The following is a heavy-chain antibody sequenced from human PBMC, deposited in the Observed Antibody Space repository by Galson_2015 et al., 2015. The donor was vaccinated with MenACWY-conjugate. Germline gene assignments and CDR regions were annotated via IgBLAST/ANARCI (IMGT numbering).Heavy chain of an antibody. J-gene: IGHJ4*02. D-gene: IGHD1-1*01. CDR2: IKADGSFS. Sequence: WHSYIKADGSFSHYADSVKCRFTISTDNAKNMVYLQMDGLGDEDTAVYFCARDNNWSFDSWGQGTLVTVSS. V-gene: IGHV3-74*01. CDR3: ARDNNWSFDS.